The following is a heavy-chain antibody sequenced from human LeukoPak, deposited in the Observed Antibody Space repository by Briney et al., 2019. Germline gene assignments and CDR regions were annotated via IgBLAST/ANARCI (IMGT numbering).Heavy chain of an antibody. J-gene: IGHJ6*02. CDR3: ARSGLDSRYYFGMDV. Sequence: PSETLSLTCTVSGGSISSYYWSWIRQPPGGGLEWIGYIYYSGSTNYNPSLKRRVTISLYTSKSQFSLKLRSVTAADTAVYYCARSGLDSRYYFGMDVWGQGTTVTVSS. CDR1: GGSISSYY. CDR2: IYYSGST. D-gene: IGHD5-12*01. V-gene: IGHV4-59*01.